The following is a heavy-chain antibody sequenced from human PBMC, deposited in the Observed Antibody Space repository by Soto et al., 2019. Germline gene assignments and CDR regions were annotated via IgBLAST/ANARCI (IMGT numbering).Heavy chain of an antibody. Sequence: QVQLQESGPGLVKPSQTLSLTCTVSGGSISSGDYYWSWIRQHPGKGLEWIGYIYYSGSTYYHPSLNIRVTISEETSQKQFGLLRSYVAAADTAAYYCARVRAAAPHPRFDYWGQGTLVTVSS. D-gene: IGHD2-2*01. V-gene: IGHV4-31*03. J-gene: IGHJ4*02. CDR1: GGSISSGDYY. CDR3: ARVRAAAPHPRFDY. CDR2: IYYSGST.